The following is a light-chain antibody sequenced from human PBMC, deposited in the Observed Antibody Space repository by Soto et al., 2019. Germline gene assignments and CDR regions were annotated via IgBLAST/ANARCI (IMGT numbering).Light chain of an antibody. CDR2: EVD. CDR1: SSDVGGYNY. J-gene: IGLJ3*02. CDR3: SSYTSLNTAV. Sequence: QSVLTQPASVSGSPGQSISISCTGGSSDVGGYNYVAWYQQKPGKVPKLLLFEVDHRPSGVSHRFSGSKSGNTASLTISGLQTEDEADYYCSSYTSLNTAVFGGGTKLTVL. V-gene: IGLV2-14*01.